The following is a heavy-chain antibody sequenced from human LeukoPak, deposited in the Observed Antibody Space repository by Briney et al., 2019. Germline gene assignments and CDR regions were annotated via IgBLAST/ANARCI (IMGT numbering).Heavy chain of an antibody. J-gene: IGHJ2*01. CDR1: GGSISSYY. D-gene: IGHD4-17*01. Sequence: PSETLSLTCTVSGGSISSYYWSWIRQPAGKRLEWIGRIYTSGSTNYNPSLKSRVTMSVDTSKNQFSLKLSSVTAADTAVYYCAREPVTVTRRHHWYFDLWGRGTLVTVSS. CDR3: AREPVTVTRRHHWYFDL. V-gene: IGHV4-4*07. CDR2: IYTSGST.